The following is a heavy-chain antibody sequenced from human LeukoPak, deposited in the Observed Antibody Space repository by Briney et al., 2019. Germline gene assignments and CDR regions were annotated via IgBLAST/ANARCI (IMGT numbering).Heavy chain of an antibody. Sequence: PGGSLRLSCAASGFSFSAYSMNWVRQAPGKGLEWVSSIRSTADYTYYADSLKGRFTISRDNAKNSLYLQMNTLRADDTAVYYCARVGTVTTLPKYWYLDLWGRGTLVTVSS. CDR1: GFSFSAYS. CDR3: ARVGTVTTLPKYWYLDL. D-gene: IGHD4-17*01. CDR2: IRSTADYT. J-gene: IGHJ2*01. V-gene: IGHV3-21*01.